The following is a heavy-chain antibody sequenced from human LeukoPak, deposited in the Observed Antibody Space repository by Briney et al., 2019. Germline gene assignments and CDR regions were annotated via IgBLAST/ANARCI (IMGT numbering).Heavy chain of an antibody. CDR3: ARGPYSYGPDY. V-gene: IGHV3-33*08. D-gene: IGHD5-18*01. Sequence: SGGSLRLSCAASGFTFSSYGMHWVRQAPGKGLEWVAVIWYDGSNKYYADSVKGRFTISRDNSKNTLYLQMNSLRAEDTAVYYCARGPYSYGPDYWGQGTLVTVSS. CDR1: GFTFSSYG. CDR2: IWYDGSNK. J-gene: IGHJ4*02.